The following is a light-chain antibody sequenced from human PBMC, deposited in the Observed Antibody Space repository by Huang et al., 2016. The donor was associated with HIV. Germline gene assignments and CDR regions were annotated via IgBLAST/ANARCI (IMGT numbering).Light chain of an antibody. CDR1: QSVSTN. Sequence: EIVMTQSPATLSVSPGERATLSCRASQSVSTNLDWYQQKPGQAPRLLIYGASTRATGIPARFSGSGSGTEFTLTISSLQSEDFAVYYCQQYNNWPGTFGPGTKVDIK. J-gene: IGKJ3*01. CDR3: QQYNNWPGT. V-gene: IGKV3-15*01. CDR2: GAS.